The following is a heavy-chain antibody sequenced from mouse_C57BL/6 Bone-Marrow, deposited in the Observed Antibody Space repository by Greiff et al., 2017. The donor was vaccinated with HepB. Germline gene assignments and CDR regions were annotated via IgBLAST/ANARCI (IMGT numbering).Heavy chain of an antibody. CDR2: IYPRSGNT. CDR3: ADYYGSSSYAIDY. CDR1: GYTFTGYG. D-gene: IGHD1-1*01. V-gene: IGHV1-81*01. Sequence: QVQLKESGAELARPGASVKLSCKASGYTFTGYGISWVKQRTGQGLEWIGEIYPRSGNTYYNEKFKGKATLTADKSSSTAYMELRSLTSEDSAVYFCADYYGSSSYAIDYWGQGTSVTVSS. J-gene: IGHJ4*01.